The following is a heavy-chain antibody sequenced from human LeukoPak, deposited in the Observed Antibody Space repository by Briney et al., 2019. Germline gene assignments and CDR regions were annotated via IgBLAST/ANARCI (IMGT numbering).Heavy chain of an antibody. J-gene: IGHJ1*01. CDR3: ARVMSGCLTFDR. V-gene: IGHV3-21*01. D-gene: IGHD3-9*01. Sequence: GGSLRLSCAASGVTFSSYTMNWVRQAPGKGLEWVSSVTSTGGYTYYADSVKGRFSIFRDNAKHSVNLQMSSLTAEDTAVYYCARVMSGCLTFDRWGEGPLCTVSS. CDR1: GVTFSSYT. CDR2: VTSTGGYT.